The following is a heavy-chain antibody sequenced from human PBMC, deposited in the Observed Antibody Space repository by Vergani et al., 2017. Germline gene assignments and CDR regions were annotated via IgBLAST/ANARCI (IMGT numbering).Heavy chain of an antibody. J-gene: IGHJ3*02. D-gene: IGHD3-16*01. V-gene: IGHV4-61*02. Sequence: QVQLQESGPGLVKPSQTLSLTCTVSGGSISSGSYYWSWIRQPAGKGLEWIGRIYTSGSTNYNPSLKSRVTISVDTSKNQFSLKLSSVTAADTAVYYCARDLSLRADAFDIWGQGTMVTVSS. CDR1: GGSISSGSYY. CDR3: ARDLSLRADAFDI. CDR2: IYTSGST.